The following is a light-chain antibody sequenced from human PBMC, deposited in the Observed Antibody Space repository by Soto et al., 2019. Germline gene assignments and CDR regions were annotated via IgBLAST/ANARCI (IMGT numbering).Light chain of an antibody. CDR3: QLYNNWPWT. CDR1: QSVSSN. Sequence: EIVMTQSPATLSVSPGDRATLSCRASQSVSSNLAWYQQTPGQAPRLLIYGASTRATGIPARFSGSGSGTEFTLTISSLQSEDSADYCRQLYNNWPWTFGQGTKVDIK. V-gene: IGKV3-15*01. J-gene: IGKJ1*01. CDR2: GAS.